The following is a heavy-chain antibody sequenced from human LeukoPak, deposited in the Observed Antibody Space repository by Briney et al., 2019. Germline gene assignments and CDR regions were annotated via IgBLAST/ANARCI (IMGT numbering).Heavy chain of an antibody. CDR3: ARRNRVAARLISYCYYMDV. Sequence: PSETLSLTCAVYGGSFSGYYWSWIRQPPGKELEWIGEINHSGSTNYNPSLKSRVTISVDTSKNQFSLKLSSVTAADTAVYYCARRNRVAARLISYCYYMDVWGKGTTVTVSS. V-gene: IGHV4-34*01. D-gene: IGHD6-6*01. J-gene: IGHJ6*03. CDR2: INHSGST. CDR1: GGSFSGYY.